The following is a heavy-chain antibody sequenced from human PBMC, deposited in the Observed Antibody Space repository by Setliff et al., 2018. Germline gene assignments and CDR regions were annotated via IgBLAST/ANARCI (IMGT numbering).Heavy chain of an antibody. J-gene: IGHJ4*02. V-gene: IGHV4-39*07. Sequence: SETLSLTCTVSGGSISSSSYYWGWIRQPPGKGLEWIGSIHYSGSTYYNPSLKSRVTISIDTSKNQFSLKLSSVTAADTAVYYCARGGYSRGPPVYYFDYWGQGTLVTVSS. D-gene: IGHD5-12*01. CDR3: ARGGYSRGPPVYYFDY. CDR1: GGSISSSSYY. CDR2: IHYSGST.